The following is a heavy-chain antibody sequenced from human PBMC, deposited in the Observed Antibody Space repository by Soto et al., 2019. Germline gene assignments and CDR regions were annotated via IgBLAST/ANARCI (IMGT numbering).Heavy chain of an antibody. D-gene: IGHD5-18*01. J-gene: IGHJ4*02. Sequence: QLQLQESGPGLVKPSETLSLTCTVSGGSISSSSYYWGWIRRPPGKGLEWIGSIYYSGSTYYNPSLKSRVTISVDTSKNQFSLKLSSVTAADTAVYYCARELWSTHADYWGQGTLVTVSS. CDR2: IYYSGST. CDR3: ARELWSTHADY. V-gene: IGHV4-39*02. CDR1: GGSISSSSYY.